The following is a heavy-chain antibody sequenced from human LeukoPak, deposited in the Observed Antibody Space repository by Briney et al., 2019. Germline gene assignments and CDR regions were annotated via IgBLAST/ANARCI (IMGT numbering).Heavy chain of an antibody. V-gene: IGHV3-48*01. CDR1: GFTFSYYS. CDR2: IRSRDGTV. Sequence: GGSLRLSCVASGFTFSYYSMNWARQAPGKGLEWISYIRSRDGTVSYADSVKARFTISRDDAQNSLYLQMNSLRAEDTAVYYCAKNTWKSSDSGRGRMDVWGQGTTVTVSS. D-gene: IGHD3-10*01. CDR3: AKNTWKSSDSGRGRMDV. J-gene: IGHJ6*02.